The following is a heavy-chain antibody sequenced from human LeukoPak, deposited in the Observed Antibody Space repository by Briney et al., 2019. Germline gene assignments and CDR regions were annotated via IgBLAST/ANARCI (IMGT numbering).Heavy chain of an antibody. V-gene: IGHV3-23*01. D-gene: IGHD3-22*01. CDR2: ISGSGGST. J-gene: IGHJ1*01. CDR3: ATYSSLNRREFQY. Sequence: PGGSLRLSCAASGFTFSNAWMSWVRQAPGKGLEWVSAISGSGGSTYYADSVKGRFTISRDNSKGTLYLQMNSLRAEDTAVYYCATYSSLNRREFQYWGQGTLLTVSS. CDR1: GFTFSNAW.